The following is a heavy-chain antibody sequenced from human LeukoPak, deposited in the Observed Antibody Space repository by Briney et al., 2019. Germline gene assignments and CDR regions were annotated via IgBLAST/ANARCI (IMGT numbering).Heavy chain of an antibody. CDR2: INAGSGNT. J-gene: IGHJ4*02. Sequence: GSSVKVPCKASGYTFTSYAMHWVRQAPGQRLEWMGWINAGSGNTKYSQKFQGRVTITRDTSASTAYMELSSLRSEDTAVYYCARSDSSGWQKDENFDYWGQGTLVTVSS. V-gene: IGHV1-3*01. CDR3: ARSDSSGWQKDENFDY. D-gene: IGHD6-19*01. CDR1: GYTFTSYA.